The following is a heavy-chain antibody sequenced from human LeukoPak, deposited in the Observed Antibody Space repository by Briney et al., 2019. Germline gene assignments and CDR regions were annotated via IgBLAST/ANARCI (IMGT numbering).Heavy chain of an antibody. CDR1: GGTFSSYA. CDR3: ARDLGSIYCSAFDI. Sequence: GASVKVSCKASGGTFSSYAISWVRPAPGQGLEWMGRIIPILGIANYAQKFQGRVTITADKSTSTAYMELSSLRSEDTAVYYCARDLGSIYCSAFDIWGQGTMVTVSS. V-gene: IGHV1-69*04. D-gene: IGHD3-9*01. J-gene: IGHJ3*02. CDR2: IIPILGIA.